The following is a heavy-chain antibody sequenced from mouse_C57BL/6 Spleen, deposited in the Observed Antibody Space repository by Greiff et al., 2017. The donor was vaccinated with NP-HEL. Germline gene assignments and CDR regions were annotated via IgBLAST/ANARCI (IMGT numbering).Heavy chain of an antibody. CDR1: GFTFSSYG. J-gene: IGHJ3*01. D-gene: IGHD1-1*01. CDR2: ISSGGSYT. V-gene: IGHV5-6*02. CDR3: ARLLTTEKAY. Sequence: DVMLVESGGDLVKPGGSLKLSCAASGFTFSSYGMSWVRQTPDKRLEWVATISSGGSYTYYPDSVKGRFTISRDNAKNTLYLQMSSLKSEDTAMYYCARLLTTEKAYWGQGTLVTVSA.